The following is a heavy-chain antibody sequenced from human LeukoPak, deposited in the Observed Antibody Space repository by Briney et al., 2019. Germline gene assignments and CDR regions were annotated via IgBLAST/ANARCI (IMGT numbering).Heavy chain of an antibody. CDR2: INPNSGDT. Sequence: ASVKVSCKASGYTFAGYFIHWVRQAPGQGLVWMGRINPNSGDTEYAPKFQGWVTMTRDTSISTAYVEVRRLISDDTAVYYCARDLASTSNWEFDYWGQGTLVIVSS. D-gene: IGHD1-26*01. V-gene: IGHV1-2*04. CDR1: GYTFAGYF. J-gene: IGHJ4*02. CDR3: ARDLASTSNWEFDY.